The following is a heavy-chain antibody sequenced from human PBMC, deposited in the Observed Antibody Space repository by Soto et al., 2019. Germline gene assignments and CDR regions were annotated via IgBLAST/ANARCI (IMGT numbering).Heavy chain of an antibody. J-gene: IGHJ1*01. V-gene: IGHV3-74*01. CDR3: AIADCTNDVCLEAAVTVGGALES. CDR1: GFTFRKFW. CDR2: ISSDGTTT. D-gene: IGHD2-8*01. Sequence: EVQLVQSGGGLAQPGKSLRLSCAASGFTFRKFWMHWVRQVPGKGPVWVSYISSDGTTTDYADSVKGRFTISRDNAKDALSLQMDSLRADDTAVYYCAIADCTNDVCLEAAVTVGGALESWGQGTLVTVSS.